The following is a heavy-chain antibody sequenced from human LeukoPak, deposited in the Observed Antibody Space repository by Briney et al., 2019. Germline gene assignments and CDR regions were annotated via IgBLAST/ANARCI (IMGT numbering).Heavy chain of an antibody. CDR1: GYTFTGYY. CDR2: INPYSGDT. J-gene: IGHJ6*03. CDR3: ARDAWVGSGSYYDSLYYYYMDV. D-gene: IGHD3-10*01. V-gene: IGHV1-2*02. Sequence: ASVKVSCKASGYTFTGYYMHWVRQAPGQGLEWMGWINPYSGDTNYAQNFQGRVTMTRDTSISTAYMELSRLRSEDTAVYYCARDAWVGSGSYYDSLYYYYMDVWGKGTTVTISS.